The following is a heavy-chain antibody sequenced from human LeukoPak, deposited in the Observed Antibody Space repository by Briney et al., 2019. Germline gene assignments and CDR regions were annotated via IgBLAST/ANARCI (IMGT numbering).Heavy chain of an antibody. Sequence: SVKVSCKASGGTFSSYAISWVRQAPGQGLEWMGGIIPIFGTANYAQKFQGRVTITADESTSTAYMELSSLRSEDTAVYYCARGRGPTMIVVNFDAFDIWGQGTMVTVSS. CDR1: GGTFSSYA. V-gene: IGHV1-69*13. D-gene: IGHD3-22*01. CDR2: IIPIFGTA. CDR3: ARGRGPTMIVVNFDAFDI. J-gene: IGHJ3*02.